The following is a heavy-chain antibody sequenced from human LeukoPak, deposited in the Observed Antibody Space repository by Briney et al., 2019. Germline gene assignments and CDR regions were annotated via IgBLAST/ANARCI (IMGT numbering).Heavy chain of an antibody. CDR1: GGSISSSSYY. V-gene: IGHV4-39*01. CDR2: IYYSGST. J-gene: IGHJ5*02. Sequence: SETLSLTCTVSGGSISSSSYYWGWIRQPPGKGLEWIGSIYYSGSTYYNPSLKSRVTISVDTSKNQFSLKLSSVTAADTAVYYCARRSLLLWFGEFPFDPWGQGTLVTVSS. D-gene: IGHD3-10*01. CDR3: ARRSLLLWFGEFPFDP.